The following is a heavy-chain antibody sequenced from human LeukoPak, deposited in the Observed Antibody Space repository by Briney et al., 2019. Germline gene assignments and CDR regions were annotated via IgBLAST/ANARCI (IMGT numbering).Heavy chain of an antibody. CDR2: IKSDGGTT. CDR1: GLTFSSYW. V-gene: IGHV3-74*01. Sequence: PGGSLRLSCATSGLTFSSYWMHWVRQAPGKGLVWVSYIKSDGGTTSYADSVKGRFTISRDNAKNTLYLQMNSLRAEDTAVYYCARDEQWSFDYWGQGTLVTVSS. D-gene: IGHD2-8*01. CDR3: ARDEQWSFDY. J-gene: IGHJ4*02.